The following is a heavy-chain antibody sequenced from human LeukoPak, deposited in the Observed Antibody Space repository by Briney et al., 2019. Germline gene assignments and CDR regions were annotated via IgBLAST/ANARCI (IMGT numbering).Heavy chain of an antibody. CDR2: IIPIFGTA. CDR1: GGTFSSYA. J-gene: IGHJ6*03. CDR3: ARVLVATPNYYYYYMDV. D-gene: IGHD5-12*01. V-gene: IGHV1-69*05. Sequence: ASVKVSCKASGGTFSSYAISWVRQAPGQGLEWMGGIIPIFGTANYAQKFQGRVTITTDESTSTAYIELSSLRSEDTAVYYCARVLVATPNYYYYYMDVWGKGTTVTVSS.